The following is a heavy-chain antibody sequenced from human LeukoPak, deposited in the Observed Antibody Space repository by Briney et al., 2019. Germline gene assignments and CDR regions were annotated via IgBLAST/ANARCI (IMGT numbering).Heavy chain of an antibody. D-gene: IGHD3-10*01. CDR2: ISGSGGST. CDR3: ARVVPPTDYGSGSYFWDPYYFDY. J-gene: IGHJ4*02. V-gene: IGHV3-23*01. CDR1: GFTFSSYW. Sequence: GGSLRLSCAASGFTFSSYWMSWVRQAPGKGLEWVSAISGSGGSTHYADSVKGRFTISRDNSKNTLYLQMNSLRAEDTAVYYCARVVPPTDYGSGSYFWDPYYFDYWGQGTLVTVSS.